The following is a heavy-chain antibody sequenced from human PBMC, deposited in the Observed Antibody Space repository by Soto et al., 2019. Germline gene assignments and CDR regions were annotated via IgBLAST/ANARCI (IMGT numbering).Heavy chain of an antibody. D-gene: IGHD2-15*01. V-gene: IGHV3-30-3*01. CDR2: ISFDGNNK. Sequence: QVQLVESGGGVVQPGRSLRLSCAASGFTFSSYAMHWVRQAPGKGLEWVAVISFDGNNKYYADSVKGRFTISRDNSKNTLYLQMNSRNAEDTAVYYCAKDRGLLLFVYGIDVWGQGTTVTVSS. CDR1: GFTFSSYA. J-gene: IGHJ6*02. CDR3: AKDRGLLLFVYGIDV.